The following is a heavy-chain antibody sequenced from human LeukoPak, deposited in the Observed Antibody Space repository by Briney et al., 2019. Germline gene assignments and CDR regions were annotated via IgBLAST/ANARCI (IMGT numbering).Heavy chain of an antibody. D-gene: IGHD6-19*01. CDR1: GYTFTGYY. CDR3: ARDARYPIYSSGWENWFDP. CDR2: INPNSGGT. Sequence: ASVKVSCKASGYTFTGYYMHWVRQAPGQGLEWMGWINPNSGGTNYAQKLQGRVTMTTDTSTSTAYMELRSLRSDDTAVYYCARDARYPIYSSGWENWFDPWGQGTLVTVSS. J-gene: IGHJ5*02. V-gene: IGHV1-2*02.